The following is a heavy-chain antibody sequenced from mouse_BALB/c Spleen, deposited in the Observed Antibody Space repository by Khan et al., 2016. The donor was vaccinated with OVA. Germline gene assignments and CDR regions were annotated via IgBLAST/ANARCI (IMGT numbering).Heavy chain of an antibody. CDR3: ARSLIYYYGSSPY. J-gene: IGHJ3*01. CDR1: GYSITSDYA. D-gene: IGHD1-1*01. CDR2: ISYSGST. Sequence: EVQLQESGPGLVKPSQSLSLTCTVTGYSITSDYAWNWIRQFPGNKLEWMGYISYSGSTSYNPSLKSRISITRDTSKNQFFLQLNSVTTEDTATHYCARSLIYYYGSSPYWGQGTLVTVSA. V-gene: IGHV3-2*02.